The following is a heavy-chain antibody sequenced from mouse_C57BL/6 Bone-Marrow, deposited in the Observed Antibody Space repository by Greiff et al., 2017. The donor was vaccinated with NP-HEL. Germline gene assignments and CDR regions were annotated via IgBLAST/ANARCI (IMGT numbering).Heavy chain of an antibody. J-gene: IGHJ4*01. CDR2: IYPRSGNT. CDR3: ASSRVPPYARDY. Sequence: QVQLKQSGAELVRPGASVKLSCKASGYTFTSYGISWVKQRTGQGLEWIGEIYPRSGNTYYNEKFKGKATLTADKSSSTAYMELRSLTSEDSAVYFCASSRVPPYARDYWGQGTSVTVSS. V-gene: IGHV1-81*01. CDR1: GYTFTSYG.